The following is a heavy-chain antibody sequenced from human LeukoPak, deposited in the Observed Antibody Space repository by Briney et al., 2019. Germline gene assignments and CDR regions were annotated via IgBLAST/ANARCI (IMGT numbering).Heavy chain of an antibody. D-gene: IGHD6-19*01. V-gene: IGHV3-49*04. CDR3: TRTAVAGLDY. J-gene: IGHJ4*02. CDR2: IRSKAYGGTT. CDR1: GFTFGDYA. Sequence: GGSLRLSCTASGFTFGDYAISWVRQAPGKGLEWVGFIRSKAYGGTTEYAASVKGRFTISRDDSKSIAYLQMNSLKTEDTAVYYCTRTAVAGLDYWGQGTLVTVSS.